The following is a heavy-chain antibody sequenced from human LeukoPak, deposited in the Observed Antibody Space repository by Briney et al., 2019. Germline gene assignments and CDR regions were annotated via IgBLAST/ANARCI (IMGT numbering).Heavy chain of an antibody. V-gene: IGHV3-66*04. CDR2: LYSGGSA. CDR3: ASHYQNGNHYYFQY. CDR1: GLPVSSQY. D-gene: IGHD2-8*01. J-gene: IGHJ4*02. Sequence: PGGSLRLSCVASGLPVSSQYMSWVRQAPGKGLEWVSVLYSGGSAYYPDSVKDRFTISRDNSQNALYLQLDNLRVDDTAVYFCASHYQNGNHYYFQYWGPGTVVTVSS.